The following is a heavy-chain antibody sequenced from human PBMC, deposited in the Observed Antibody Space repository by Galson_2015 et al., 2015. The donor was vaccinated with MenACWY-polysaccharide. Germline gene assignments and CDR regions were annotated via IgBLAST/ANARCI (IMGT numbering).Heavy chain of an antibody. CDR1: GFSLSTSGMC. Sequence: PALVKPTQTLTLTCTFSGFSLSTSGMCVSWIRQPPGKALEWLARIDWDDDKYYSTSLKTRLTISKDTPKNQVVLTMTNMDPVDTATYYCARIPPQSYYYDSSGYPFDYWGQGTLVTVSS. CDR3: ARIPPQSYYYDSSGYPFDY. V-gene: IGHV2-70*11. J-gene: IGHJ4*02. D-gene: IGHD3-22*01. CDR2: IDWDDDK.